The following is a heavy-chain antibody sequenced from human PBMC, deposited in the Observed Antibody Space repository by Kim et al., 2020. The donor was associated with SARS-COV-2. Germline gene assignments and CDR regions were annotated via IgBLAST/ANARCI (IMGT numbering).Heavy chain of an antibody. D-gene: IGHD2-8*02. Sequence: NSAQKFQGRVTITADESTSTAYMELSSLRSEDTAVYYCAREYWAYWYFDLWGRGTLVTVSS. V-gene: IGHV1-69*01. CDR3: AREYWAYWYFDL. J-gene: IGHJ2*01.